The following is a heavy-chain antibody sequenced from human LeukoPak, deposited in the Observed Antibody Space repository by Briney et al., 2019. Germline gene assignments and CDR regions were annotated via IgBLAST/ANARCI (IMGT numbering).Heavy chain of an antibody. J-gene: IGHJ6*03. D-gene: IGHD4-17*01. CDR3: AKGDYVNYYYYYMDV. Sequence: PGGSPRLSCAASGFTFSGYVMTWVRQAPGKGLEWVSAISGSGGSTYYADSVKGRFTISRDNSKNTLYLQMNSLRAEDTAVYYCAKGDYVNYYYYYMDVWGKGTTVTVSS. CDR1: GFTFSGYV. V-gene: IGHV3-23*01. CDR2: ISGSGGST.